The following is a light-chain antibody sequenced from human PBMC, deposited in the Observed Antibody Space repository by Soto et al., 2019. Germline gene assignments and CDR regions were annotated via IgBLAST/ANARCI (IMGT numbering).Light chain of an antibody. Sequence: EIVLTQSPATLSLSPGGRATLSCRASQDISSNLAWYQQKRGQAPRLIIYAVSDRATGIPARFSGSGSETDFTLAISSLEPEDFAVYCCQQRASWPLTVGGRTKVELK. CDR2: AVS. CDR3: QQRASWPLT. J-gene: IGKJ4*01. CDR1: QDISSN. V-gene: IGKV3-11*01.